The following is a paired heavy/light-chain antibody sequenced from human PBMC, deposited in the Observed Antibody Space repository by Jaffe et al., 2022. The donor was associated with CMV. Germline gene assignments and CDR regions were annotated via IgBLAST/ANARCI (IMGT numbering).Light chain of an antibody. CDR1: RSVISTY. Sequence: EAVLTQSPGTLSLSPGERATLSCRASRSVISTYLAWYQHKSGQAPRLLIYGASSRATGIPDRFSGSGSGTDFTLTISRLEPEDFAVYYCQQYGSLRYTFGPGTKLEIK. V-gene: IGKV3-20*01. CDR2: GAS. CDR3: QQYGSLRYT. J-gene: IGKJ2*01.
Heavy chain of an antibody. CDR3: VRDSRRQLVNYYGMDV. D-gene: IGHD5-18*01. CDR1: GGSIRSDDYC. V-gene: IGHV4-31*03. CDR2: IYSSGNT. Sequence: QVQLQEAGPGLVKPSETLSLTCTVSGGSIRSDDYCWTWIRQHPEKGLEWIGYIYSSGNTYSNPSLRSRVMMSVDTSKNQFSLKLSSVTAADTAVYYCVRDSRRQLVNYYGMDVWGQGTTVIVSS. J-gene: IGHJ6*02.